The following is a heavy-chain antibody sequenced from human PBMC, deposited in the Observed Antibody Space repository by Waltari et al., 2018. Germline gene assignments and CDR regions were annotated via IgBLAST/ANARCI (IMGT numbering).Heavy chain of an antibody. CDR3: AKDLGYSGYDLTAFDI. J-gene: IGHJ3*02. Sequence: EVQLLESGGGLVQPGGSLRLSCAASGFTFSSYAMSWVRQAPGKGLEWVSVIYSGGSTYYADSGKGRFNISRDKSKNTVYLQMNSLRAEDTAVYYCAKDLGYSGYDLTAFDIWGQGTMVTVSS. CDR1: GFTFSSYA. D-gene: IGHD5-12*01. V-gene: IGHV3-23*03. CDR2: IYSGGST.